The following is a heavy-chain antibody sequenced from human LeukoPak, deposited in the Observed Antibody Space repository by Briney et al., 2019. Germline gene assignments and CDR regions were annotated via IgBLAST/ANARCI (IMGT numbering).Heavy chain of an antibody. CDR3: ARDRYYGSGSYYNA. Sequence: SETLSLTCTVSGGSISSSSYYWGWIRQPPGKGLEWIGRIYTSGSTNYNPSLKSRVTMSVDTSKNQFSLKLSSVTAADTAVYYCARDRYYGSGSYYNAWGQGTLVTVSS. CDR2: IYTSGST. V-gene: IGHV4-39*07. J-gene: IGHJ4*02. CDR1: GGSISSSSYY. D-gene: IGHD3-10*01.